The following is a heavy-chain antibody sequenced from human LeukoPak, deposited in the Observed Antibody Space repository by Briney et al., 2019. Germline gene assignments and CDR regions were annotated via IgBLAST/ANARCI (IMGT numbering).Heavy chain of an antibody. CDR1: RFTFSDYY. J-gene: IGHJ4*02. V-gene: IGHV3-11*01. D-gene: IGHD6-19*01. Sequence: GGSLRLSCAASRFTFSDYYMNWIRQAPGKGLEWVYTISYADSVRGRFTISRDNTKNSLYLQMDSLTAEDTAVYYCARDAGSGWSFDYWGQGILVAVSS. CDR2: TI. CDR3: ARDAGSGWSFDY.